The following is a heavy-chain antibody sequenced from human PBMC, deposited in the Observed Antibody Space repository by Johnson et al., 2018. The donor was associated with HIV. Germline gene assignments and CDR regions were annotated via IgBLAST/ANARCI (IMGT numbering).Heavy chain of an antibody. CDR2: IRYDGSNS. Sequence: QVQLVESGGGVVQPGRSLRLSCAASGFTFSSYAMHWVRQAPGKGLEWVAVIRYDGSNSYYVDSVTGRFTISRDNSKNMLNLQMNNLRPDDTAIYYCARAMEQWLNYVPFDVWGKGTMVTVSS. V-gene: IGHV3-30*04. CDR1: GFTFSSYA. CDR3: ARAMEQWLNYVPFDV. D-gene: IGHD6-19*01. J-gene: IGHJ3*01.